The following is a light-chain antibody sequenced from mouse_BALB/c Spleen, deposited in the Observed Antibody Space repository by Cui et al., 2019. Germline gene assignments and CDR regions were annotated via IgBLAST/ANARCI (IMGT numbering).Light chain of an antibody. CDR2: GAS. Sequence: DIVMTQSPSSLTVTAGEKGTMSCKSSQSLLNSGNQKNYLTWYQQKPGQPPKLLIYGASTRESGVPDRFTGSGSGTDFTLTISSVQAEDLAVYYCQNDYSYPYTFGGGTKLEIK. J-gene: IGKJ2*01. CDR1: QSLLNSGNQKNY. CDR3: QNDYSYPYT. V-gene: IGKV8-19*01.